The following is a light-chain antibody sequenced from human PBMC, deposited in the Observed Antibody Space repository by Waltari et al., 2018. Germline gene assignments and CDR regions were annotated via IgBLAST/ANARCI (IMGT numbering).Light chain of an antibody. CDR2: DAS. CDR1: QRVNNR. V-gene: IGKV3-11*01. J-gene: IGKJ3*01. Sequence: EIVLTQSPATLSSPPGERATLSCRASQRVNNRLAWYQQKPGQAPRLLIYDASKRATGIPARFSGSGSGTDFTLTISSLEPEDFAVYYCQYRGHWPPGATFGPGTKVEIK. CDR3: QYRGHWPPGAT.